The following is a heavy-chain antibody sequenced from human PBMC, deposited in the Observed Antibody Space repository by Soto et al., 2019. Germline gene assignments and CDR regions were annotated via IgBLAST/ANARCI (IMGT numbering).Heavy chain of an antibody. CDR3: ARVSSAVEYFDL. V-gene: IGHV4-59*01. CDR1: GGSISSYY. CDR2: IYYSGST. Sequence: QVQLQESGPGLVKPSETLSLTCTVSGGSISSYYWSWIRQPPGKGLEWIGYIYYSGSTNYNPSLKSRVTISVDTSKNQFSLKLSSVTAADTAVYYCARVSSAVEYFDLWGRGTLVTVSS. J-gene: IGHJ2*01. D-gene: IGHD5-12*01.